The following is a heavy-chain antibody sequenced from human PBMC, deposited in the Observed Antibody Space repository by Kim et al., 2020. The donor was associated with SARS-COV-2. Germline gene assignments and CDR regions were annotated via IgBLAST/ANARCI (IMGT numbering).Heavy chain of an antibody. CDR3: TRDARLTIVSPGAFDI. V-gene: IGHV3-74*01. Sequence: SVRGRLAISRDIAKNMLYLQMNSLTAEDTAVYYCTRDARLTIVSPGAFDIWGRGTMVTVSS. J-gene: IGHJ3*02. D-gene: IGHD3-10*01.